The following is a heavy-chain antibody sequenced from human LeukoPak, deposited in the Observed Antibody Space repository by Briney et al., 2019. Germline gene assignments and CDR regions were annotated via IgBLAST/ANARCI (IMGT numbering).Heavy chain of an antibody. CDR1: GGTFSSYA. D-gene: IGHD5-12*01. V-gene: IGHV1-69*05. Sequence: ASVKVSCKASGGTFSSYAISWVRQAPGQGLEWMGRIIPIFGTANYAQKFQGRVTITTDESTSTAYMELSSPRSEDTAVYYCARDLISGYDSVTAMSFDYWGQGTLVTVSS. CDR2: IIPIFGTA. CDR3: ARDLISGYDSVTAMSFDY. J-gene: IGHJ4*02.